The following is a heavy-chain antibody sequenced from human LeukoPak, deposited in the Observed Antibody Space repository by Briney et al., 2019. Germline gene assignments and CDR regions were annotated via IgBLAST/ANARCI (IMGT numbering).Heavy chain of an antibody. D-gene: IGHD5-24*01. J-gene: IGHJ4*02. CDR3: AKETDYNYIYYFDY. V-gene: IGHV3-23*01. Sequence: PGGPLRFSCATAGFACSCYAMTWLHKTPGKGLEWVSGISGSGASTYYADSVKGRFTISGDNSKNTLYLQTNSLRAEDTAVYSCAKETDYNYIYYFDYWGQGTLVTVSS. CDR1: GFACSCYA. CDR2: ISGSGAST.